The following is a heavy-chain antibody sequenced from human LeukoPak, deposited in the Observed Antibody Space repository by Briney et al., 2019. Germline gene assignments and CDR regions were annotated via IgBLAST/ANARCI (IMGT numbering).Heavy chain of an antibody. Sequence: SETLSLTCTVSGGSISSGGYYWSWIRQHPGKGLEWIGYIYYSGSTYYNPSLKSRVTISVDTSKNQFSLKLSSVTAADTAVYYCARGAQYSSSWYDWFDPWGQGTLVTVSS. J-gene: IGHJ5*02. D-gene: IGHD6-13*01. CDR1: GGSISSGGYY. CDR2: IYYSGST. CDR3: ARGAQYSSSWYDWFDP. V-gene: IGHV4-31*03.